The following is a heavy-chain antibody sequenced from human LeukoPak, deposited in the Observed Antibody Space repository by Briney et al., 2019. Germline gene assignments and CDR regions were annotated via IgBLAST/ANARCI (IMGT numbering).Heavy chain of an antibody. J-gene: IGHJ4*02. Sequence: GGSLRLSCAASGFTFSSYSMNWVRQAPGKGLEWVSSISSSSSYIYYADSVKARFTISRDNAKNSLYLQMNSLRAEDTAVYYCARVLRYCTNGVCYPYYFDYWGQGTLVTVSS. CDR2: ISSSSSYI. D-gene: IGHD2-8*01. CDR1: GFTFSSYS. CDR3: ARVLRYCTNGVCYPYYFDY. V-gene: IGHV3-21*01.